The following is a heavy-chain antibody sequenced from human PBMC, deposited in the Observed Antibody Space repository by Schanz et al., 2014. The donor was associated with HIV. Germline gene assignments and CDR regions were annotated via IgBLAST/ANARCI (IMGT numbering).Heavy chain of an antibody. V-gene: IGHV3-23*01. Sequence: EVQLLESGGDLVQPGKSRRLSCTVSGFNFRNSGMAWVRQAPGEGLEWVESISGSGSSTFYADSVKGRFTISRDNSKNTLYLQMSRLRAEDTALYYCAKMSAFSVIIKLGCFDFWGQGTLVTVSS. CDR3: AKMSAFSVIIKLGCFDF. CDR2: ISGSGSST. CDR1: GFNFRNSG. D-gene: IGHD3-9*01. J-gene: IGHJ4*02.